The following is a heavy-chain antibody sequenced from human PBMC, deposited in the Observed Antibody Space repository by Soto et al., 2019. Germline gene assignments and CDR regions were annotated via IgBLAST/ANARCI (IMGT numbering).Heavy chain of an antibody. Sequence: ASVKVSCKASGYTFTSYAMHWVRQAPGQRLEWMGWINAGNGNTKYSQKFQGRVTITRDTSASTAYMELSSLRSEDTAVYYCARVPTFYYYMDVWGKGTTVTVSS. CDR2: INAGNGNT. J-gene: IGHJ6*03. CDR3: ARVPTFYYYMDV. CDR1: GYTFTSYA. V-gene: IGHV1-3*01.